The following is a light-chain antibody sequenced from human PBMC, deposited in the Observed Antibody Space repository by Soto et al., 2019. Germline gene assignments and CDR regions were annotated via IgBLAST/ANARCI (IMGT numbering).Light chain of an antibody. CDR3: QHYNNWPLT. J-gene: IGKJ4*01. Sequence: EIVMTQSPATLSVSPGERATLSCRAGQSVSSNLAWYQQKPGQAPRLLIYGASTRATGIPARFSGSGSGTEFTLTISSLQSEDFAVYYCQHYNNWPLTFGGGTQV. CDR1: QSVSSN. V-gene: IGKV3-15*01. CDR2: GAS.